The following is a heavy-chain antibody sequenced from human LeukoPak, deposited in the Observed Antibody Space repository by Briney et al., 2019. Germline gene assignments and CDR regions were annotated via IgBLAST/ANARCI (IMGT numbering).Heavy chain of an antibody. D-gene: IGHD1-26*01. V-gene: IGHV1-69*01. Sequence: SVKVSCKASGGTFSSYAISWVRQAPGHGLEWMGGIIPIFGTANYAQKFQGRVTITEDEPTSTADMELSSLRSEDTAVYYCAREVHSGSYLFDYWGQGTLVTVSS. J-gene: IGHJ4*02. CDR3: AREVHSGSYLFDY. CDR1: GGTFSSYA. CDR2: IIPIFGTA.